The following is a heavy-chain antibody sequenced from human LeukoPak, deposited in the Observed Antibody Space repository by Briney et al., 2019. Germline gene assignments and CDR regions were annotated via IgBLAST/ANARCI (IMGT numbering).Heavy chain of an antibody. D-gene: IGHD6-13*01. V-gene: IGHV4-39*07. CDR3: VLSSSFDY. CDR1: GGSISSSASF. J-gene: IGHJ4*02. Sequence: SETRSFTCTVTGGSISSSASFWGWIRQPPGKGLEWIGRIYISGSTTYTPSLKRRVTMSVDTSSNQFSLKLSSVTAADTAVYYCVLSSSFDYWGQGTLVTVSS. CDR2: IYISGST.